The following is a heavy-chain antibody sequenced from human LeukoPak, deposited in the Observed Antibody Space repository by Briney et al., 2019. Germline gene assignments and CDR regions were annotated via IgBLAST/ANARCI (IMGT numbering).Heavy chain of an antibody. Sequence: ETLSLTCTVSGGSISSYYWSWVRQAPGKGLEWVSAISGSGGSTYYADSVKGRFTISRDNSKNTLYLQMNSLRAEDTAVYYCAKDFNPRYSSGWFFDYWGQGTLVTVSS. J-gene: IGHJ4*02. CDR1: GGSISSYY. D-gene: IGHD6-19*01. CDR2: ISGSGGST. CDR3: AKDFNPRYSSGWFFDY. V-gene: IGHV3-23*01.